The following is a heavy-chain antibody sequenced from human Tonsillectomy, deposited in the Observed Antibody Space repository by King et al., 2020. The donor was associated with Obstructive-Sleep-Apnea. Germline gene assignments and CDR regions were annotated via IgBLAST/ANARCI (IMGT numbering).Heavy chain of an antibody. V-gene: IGHV3-48*01. CDR3: ARGYYGMDV. CDR1: GFTISSYS. Sequence: VQLVESGGGLVQPGGSLRLSCAASGFTISSYSMNWVRQAPGKGLEWVSYISSSSSTIYYADSVKGRFTISRDNAKNSLYLQMNSLRAEDTAVYYCARGYYGMDVWGQGTTVTVSS. CDR2: ISSSSSTI. J-gene: IGHJ6*02.